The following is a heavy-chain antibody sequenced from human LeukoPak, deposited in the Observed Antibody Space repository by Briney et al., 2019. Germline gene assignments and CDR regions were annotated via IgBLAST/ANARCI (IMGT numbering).Heavy chain of an antibody. CDR2: IKQDGSEK. J-gene: IGHJ5*02. V-gene: IGHV3-7*01. Sequence: GGSLRLSCAASGFTFSIYWMSWVRQAPGKGLEWVANIKQDGSEKYHVDSVKGRFTISRDNAKNSLYLQMNSLRAEDTAVYYCAREGRYRSSTSCSGHNWFDPWGQGTLVIVSS. D-gene: IGHD2-2*01. CDR3: AREGRYRSSTSCSGHNWFDP. CDR1: GFTFSIYW.